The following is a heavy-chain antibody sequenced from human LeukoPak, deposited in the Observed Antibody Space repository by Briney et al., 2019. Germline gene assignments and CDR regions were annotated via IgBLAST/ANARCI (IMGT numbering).Heavy chain of an antibody. J-gene: IGHJ1*01. CDR2: IYYSGST. Sequence: SETLSLTCTVSGASISSNYWSRIRQPPGKGLEYIGYIYYSGSTNYNPSLKSRVTISVDTSKNQFSLKLSSVTAADTAVYYCARDDGSGYISFHHWGQGTLVTVSS. V-gene: IGHV4-59*01. CDR3: ARDDGSGYISFHH. D-gene: IGHD3-22*01. CDR1: GASISSNY.